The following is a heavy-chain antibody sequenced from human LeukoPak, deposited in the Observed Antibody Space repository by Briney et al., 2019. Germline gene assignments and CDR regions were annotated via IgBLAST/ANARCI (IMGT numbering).Heavy chain of an antibody. Sequence: PSETLSLTCAVSGASISGSDWWTWVRPPPGKGLEWIGEIYHSGSTNYNPSLKSRVTISVDKSKSHFSLKVTSVTAADTAVYYCARVVGNTNFDSWGQGALVTVSS. V-gene: IGHV4-4*02. J-gene: IGHJ4*02. CDR1: GASISGSDW. CDR2: IYHSGST. CDR3: ARVVGNTNFDS. D-gene: IGHD2-21*01.